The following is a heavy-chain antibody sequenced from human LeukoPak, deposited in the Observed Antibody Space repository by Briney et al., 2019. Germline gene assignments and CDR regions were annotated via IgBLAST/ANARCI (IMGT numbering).Heavy chain of an antibody. V-gene: IGHV1-2*02. CDR3: ARGNRDSSGYYLLFDY. J-gene: IGHJ4*02. Sequence: WASVKVSCKASGYTLTAYYMHWVRQAPGQGLEWMGWISPNTGGTDYAQMFQGRVTMTRDTSITTAYMELTSLRSDDSAVYYCARGNRDSSGYYLLFDYWGQGTLVTVSS. D-gene: IGHD3-22*01. CDR1: GYTLTAYY. CDR2: ISPNTGGT.